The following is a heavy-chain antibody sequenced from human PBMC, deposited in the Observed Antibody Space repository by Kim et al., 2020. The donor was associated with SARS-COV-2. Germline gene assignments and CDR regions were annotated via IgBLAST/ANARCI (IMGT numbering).Heavy chain of an antibody. CDR2: INHSGST. CDR3: ARGRGSGYSYYYSYYGMDV. D-gene: IGHD3-22*01. Sequence: SETLSLTCAVYGGSFSGYYWSWIRQPPGKGLEWIGEINHSGSTNYNPSLKSRVTISVDTSKNQFSLKLSSVTAADTAVYYCARGRGSGYSYYYSYYGMDV. V-gene: IGHV4-34*01. CDR1: GGSFSGYY. J-gene: IGHJ6*01.